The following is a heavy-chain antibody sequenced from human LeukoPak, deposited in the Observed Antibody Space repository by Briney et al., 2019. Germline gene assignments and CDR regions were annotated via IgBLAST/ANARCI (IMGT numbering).Heavy chain of an antibody. J-gene: IGHJ6*02. CDR1: GFTFSSYE. CDR2: ISSSGSTI. D-gene: IGHD3-10*01. Sequence: GGSLRLSCAASGFTFSSYEMNWVRQAPGKGLEWVSYISSSGSTIYCADSVKGRFTISRDNAKNSLYLQMNSLRAEDTAVYYCARRTLWSRCMDVWGQGTTVTVSS. V-gene: IGHV3-48*03. CDR3: ARRTLWSRCMDV.